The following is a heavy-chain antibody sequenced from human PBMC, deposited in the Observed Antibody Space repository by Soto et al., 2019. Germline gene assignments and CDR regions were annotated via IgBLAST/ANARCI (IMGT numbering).Heavy chain of an antibody. CDR2: INPNSGGT. CDR3: ARVSAAADYYYYGMDV. V-gene: IGHV1-2*04. Sequence: ASVKVSCKASGYTFTGYYMHWVRQAPGQGLEWMGWINPNSGGTNYAQKFQGWVTMTRDTSISTAYMELSRLRSDDTAVYYCARVSAAADYYYYGMDVWGQGTTVTVSS. CDR1: GYTFTGYY. D-gene: IGHD6-13*01. J-gene: IGHJ6*02.